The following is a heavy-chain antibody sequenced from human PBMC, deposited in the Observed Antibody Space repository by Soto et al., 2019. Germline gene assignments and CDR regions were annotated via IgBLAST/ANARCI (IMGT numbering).Heavy chain of an antibody. CDR2: IYPRDSDT. J-gene: IGHJ4*02. CDR3: ARPHFLDSRVWST. Sequence: GESLKISCKVSGDSFTGFWIGWVRQMPGKGLEWLGSIYPRDSDTRYSPSFQGQVTISADKSLSAAYLQWHSLQASDTAIYYCARPHFLDSRVWSTWGQRTLVTVSS. D-gene: IGHD6-19*01. CDR1: GDSFTGFW. V-gene: IGHV5-51*01.